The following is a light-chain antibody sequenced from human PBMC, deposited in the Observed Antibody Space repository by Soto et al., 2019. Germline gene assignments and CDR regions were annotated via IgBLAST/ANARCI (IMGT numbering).Light chain of an antibody. CDR3: QYLNSFPLT. J-gene: IGKJ4*01. Sequence: EIVLTQSPCTLSLSPGERATLSCRATESISSSYLAWYQQKPGQAPRLLIYDASNRATGIPARFSGSGSGTDFSLTISSLQPEDVATYYCQYLNSFPLTFGGGTKV. CDR1: ESISSSY. V-gene: IGKV3-20*01. CDR2: DAS.